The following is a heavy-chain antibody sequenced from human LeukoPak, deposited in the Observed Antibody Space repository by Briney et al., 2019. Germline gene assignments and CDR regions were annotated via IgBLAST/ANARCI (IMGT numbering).Heavy chain of an antibody. CDR2: INHSGST. Sequence: SGTLSLTCAVYGGSFSGYYWSWIRQPPGKGLEWIGEINHSGSTNYNPSLKSRVTISVDTSKNQFSLKLSSVTAADTAVYYCARGRRGSGSYYKVLDYWGQGTLVTVSS. CDR3: ARGRRGSGSYYKVLDY. CDR1: GGSFSGYY. J-gene: IGHJ4*02. V-gene: IGHV4-34*01. D-gene: IGHD3-10*01.